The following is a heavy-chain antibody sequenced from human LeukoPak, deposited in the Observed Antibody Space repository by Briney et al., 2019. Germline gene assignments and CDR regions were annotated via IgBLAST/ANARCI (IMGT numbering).Heavy chain of an antibody. V-gene: IGHV3-7*01. Sequence: GFLRLSCVASGFSFTKYWMTWVRQAPGKGLEWVARLHPDGSERNYVGSVEGRFTVFGDNAKSSLFLQMHSLRVEDTAVYYCARGGYSFDYLGQGTLVTVPS. CDR3: ARGGYSFDY. J-gene: IGHJ4*02. CDR1: GFSFTKYW. D-gene: IGHD5-12*01. CDR2: LHPDGSER.